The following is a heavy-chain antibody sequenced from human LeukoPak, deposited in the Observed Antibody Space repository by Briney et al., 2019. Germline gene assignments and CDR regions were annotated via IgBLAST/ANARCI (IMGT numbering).Heavy chain of an antibody. D-gene: IGHD3-3*01. CDR1: GYRFGDHY. CDR2: VDPEDGET. Sequence: ASVKVSCKASGYRFGDHYIHWVQQAPGKGLEWMGRVDPEDGETRYAEKFQGRVTITADKSTDIAYMELSRLRSEDTAVYYCATAPPHTIYELWSGYNGYWGQGTLVTVSS. V-gene: IGHV1-69-2*01. CDR3: ATAPPHTIYELWSGYNGY. J-gene: IGHJ4*02.